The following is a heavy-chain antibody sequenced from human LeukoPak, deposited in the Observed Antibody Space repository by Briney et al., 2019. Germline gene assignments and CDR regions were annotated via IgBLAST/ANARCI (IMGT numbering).Heavy chain of an antibody. V-gene: IGHV4-34*01. CDR3: ASSSTRIAAAGAD. CDR2: INHSGST. CDR1: GGSISSYY. Sequence: PSETLSLTCTVSGGSISSYYWSWIRQPPGKGLEWIGEINHSGSTNYNPSLKSRVTISVDTSKNQFSLKLSSVTAADTAVYYCASSSTRIAAAGADWGQGTLVTVSS. J-gene: IGHJ4*02. D-gene: IGHD6-13*01.